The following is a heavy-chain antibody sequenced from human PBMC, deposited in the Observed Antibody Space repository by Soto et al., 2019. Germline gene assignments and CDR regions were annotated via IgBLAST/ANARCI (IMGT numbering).Heavy chain of an antibody. J-gene: IGHJ6*03. V-gene: IGHV4-59*08. D-gene: IGHD2-2*01. CDR2: IYYSGST. Sequence: PSEILSLTCTVSGGSISSYYWSWIRQPPGKGLEWIGYIYYSGSTNYNPSLKSRVTISVDTSKNQFSLKLSSVTAADTAVYYCARRCSSTSCQYYYYYYMDVWGKGTTVTVSS. CDR3: ARRCSSTSCQYYYYYYMDV. CDR1: GGSISSYY.